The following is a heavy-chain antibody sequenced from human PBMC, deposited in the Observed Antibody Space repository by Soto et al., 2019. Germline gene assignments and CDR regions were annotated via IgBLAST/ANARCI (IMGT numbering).Heavy chain of an antibody. V-gene: IGHV3-48*01. CDR3: ARDLSH. CDR1: GFPFSQYA. J-gene: IGHJ4*02. Sequence: DVQLVESGGGLVQPGGSLRLSCAASGFPFSQYAMHWVRQAPGKGLEWISYINSASSTTFHADSIKGRLTVSRDNAKNSVYLHMSSLRPEDTAVYYCARDLSHWGQGTLVTVSS. CDR2: INSASSTT.